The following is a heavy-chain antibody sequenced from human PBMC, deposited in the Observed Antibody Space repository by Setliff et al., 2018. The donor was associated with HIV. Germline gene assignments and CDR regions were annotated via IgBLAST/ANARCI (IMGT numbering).Heavy chain of an antibody. CDR3: ASLRRSSWYPWFDP. D-gene: IGHD6-13*01. CDR2: IHHSGIT. Sequence: SETLSLTCAVYGGSSSDYYWTWIRQSPGKGLEWIGDIHHSGITNYRPSLKSRVTMSVDTSKNQFSLKLTSVTAADTAVYYCASLRRSSWYPWFDPWGQGNLVTVSS. CDR1: GGSSSDYY. V-gene: IGHV4-34*01. J-gene: IGHJ5*02.